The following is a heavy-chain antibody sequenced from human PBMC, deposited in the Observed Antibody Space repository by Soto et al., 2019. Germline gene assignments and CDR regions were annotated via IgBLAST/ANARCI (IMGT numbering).Heavy chain of an antibody. Sequence: SETLSLTCTVSGGSISGHYWTWIRQPPGKGLEWIGYIFYSGSTNYNLSLKSRLTISVDTSKNQFSLKLTSVTAADTALYYCARVGSSGWSPDYWGPGTLVTVSS. CDR1: GGSISGHY. D-gene: IGHD6-19*01. CDR3: ARVGSSGWSPDY. V-gene: IGHV4-59*11. CDR2: IFYSGST. J-gene: IGHJ4*02.